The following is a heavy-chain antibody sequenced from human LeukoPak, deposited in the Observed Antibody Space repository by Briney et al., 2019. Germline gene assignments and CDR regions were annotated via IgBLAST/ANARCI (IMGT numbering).Heavy chain of an antibody. CDR3: GRLAHNAWYAIDF. V-gene: IGHV3-30*04. CDR2: ISYDGRNK. D-gene: IGHD6-13*01. CDR1: GFIFSNYA. Sequence: GGSLRLSCAASGFIFSNYAMHWVRQAPGKGLEWVAVISYDGRNKYYADSVKGRFTISRDNSKNTLYLQINNLKAEDTAVYYCGRLAHNAWYAIDFWGQGALVTVSS. J-gene: IGHJ4*02.